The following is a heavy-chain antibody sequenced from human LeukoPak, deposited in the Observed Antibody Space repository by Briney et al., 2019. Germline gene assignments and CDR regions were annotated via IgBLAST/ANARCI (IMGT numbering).Heavy chain of an antibody. CDR1: GFIVNTNY. CDR3: ARDSYGDANFDS. D-gene: IGHD4-17*01. CDR2: IYSDGNT. V-gene: IGHV3-53*01. J-gene: IGHJ4*02. Sequence: GGSLRLSCAASGFIVNTNYMTWVRQAPGRGLEWVSFIYSDGNTYYADSVKGRFTISRDISKNAVYLQMNSLRAEDTAVYYCARDSYGDANFDSWGQGTLVTVSS.